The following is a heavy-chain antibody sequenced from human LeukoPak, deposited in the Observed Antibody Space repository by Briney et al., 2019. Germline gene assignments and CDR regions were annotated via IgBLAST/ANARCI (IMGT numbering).Heavy chain of an antibody. Sequence: GASVKVSCKASGYTFSTYSINWGRHPPGQGLVWMGWTSTLNGDTNYAQKLRGRVPMTTDTSTSTAYMDLRSLRSDDTAVYYCAKDRWRDGSSSFDNWGQGTLVTVSS. CDR2: TSTLNGDT. J-gene: IGHJ4*02. CDR3: AKDRWRDGSSSFDN. CDR1: GYTFSTYS. V-gene: IGHV1-18*01. D-gene: IGHD6-6*01.